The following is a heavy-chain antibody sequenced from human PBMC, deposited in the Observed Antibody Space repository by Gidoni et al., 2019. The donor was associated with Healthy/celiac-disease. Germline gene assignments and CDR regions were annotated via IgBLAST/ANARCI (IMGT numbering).Heavy chain of an antibody. CDR3: AKATLDGAFLDY. V-gene: IGHV3-9*01. CDR2: ISWNSGSI. Sequence: EVQLAESGGGLVQPVGSLRLSCAASACTFDDYAMHWVRQAPGKGLEWVSGISWNSGSIGYAESVKGRFTISRDNAKNSLYLQMNSLRAEDTALYYCAKATLDGAFLDYWGQGTLVTVSS. CDR1: ACTFDDYA. J-gene: IGHJ4*02. D-gene: IGHD1-1*01.